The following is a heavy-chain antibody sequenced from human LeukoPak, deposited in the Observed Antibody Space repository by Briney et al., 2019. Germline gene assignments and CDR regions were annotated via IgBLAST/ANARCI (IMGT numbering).Heavy chain of an antibody. CDR3: AKAGWITIFGVVSHFDY. D-gene: IGHD3-3*01. CDR1: GFTFSSYA. CDR2: ISGSGGST. J-gene: IGHJ4*02. Sequence: GGSLRLSCAASGFTFSSYAMSWVRQAPGKGLEWVSAISGSGGSTYYADSVKGRFTISRDNSKNTLYLQMNSLRAEDTAVHYCAKAGWITIFGVVSHFDYWGQGTLVTVSS. V-gene: IGHV3-23*01.